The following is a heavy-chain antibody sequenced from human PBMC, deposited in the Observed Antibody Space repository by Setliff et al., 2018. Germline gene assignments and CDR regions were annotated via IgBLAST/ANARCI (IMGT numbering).Heavy chain of an antibody. CDR2: IYHSGST. V-gene: IGHV4-38-2*01. J-gene: IGHJ4*02. CDR3: ARLRYYGSGSYLDY. D-gene: IGHD3-10*01. Sequence: SETLSLTCAVSGYSISSGYYWGWIRQPPGKRLEWIGSIYHSGSTYYNPSLKSRVTISVDTSKNQFSLKLGSVTAADTAVYYCARLRYYGSGSYLDYWGQGTLVTVSS. CDR1: GYSISSGYY.